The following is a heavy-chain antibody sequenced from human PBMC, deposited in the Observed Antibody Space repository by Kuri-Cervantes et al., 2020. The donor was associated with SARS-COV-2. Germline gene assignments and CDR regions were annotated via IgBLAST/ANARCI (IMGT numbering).Heavy chain of an antibody. CDR2: INHSGST. CDR3: ATRFLEWDY. D-gene: IGHD3-3*01. J-gene: IGHJ4*02. CDR1: GGSFSGYY. Sequence: SQTLSLTCAVYGGSFSGYYWSWIRQPPGKGLEWIGEINHSGSTNYNPSLKSRVTISVDTSKNQFSLKLSSVTAADTAVYYCATRFLEWDYWGQGTLVTVSS. V-gene: IGHV4-34*01.